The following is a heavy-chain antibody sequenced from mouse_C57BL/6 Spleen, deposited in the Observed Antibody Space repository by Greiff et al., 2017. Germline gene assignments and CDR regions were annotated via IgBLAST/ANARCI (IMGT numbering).Heavy chain of an antibody. CDR3: ANLITTVVGHWYFDV. V-gene: IGHV1-82*01. D-gene: IGHD1-1*01. CDR2: IYPGDGDT. CDR1: GYAFSSSW. Sequence: VQLQQSGPELVKPGASVKISCKASGYAFSSSWMNWVKQRPGKGLEWIGRIYPGDGDTNYNGKFKGKATLTADKSSSTAYMQLSSLTSEDSAVYFCANLITTVVGHWYFDVWGTGTTVTVSS. J-gene: IGHJ1*03.